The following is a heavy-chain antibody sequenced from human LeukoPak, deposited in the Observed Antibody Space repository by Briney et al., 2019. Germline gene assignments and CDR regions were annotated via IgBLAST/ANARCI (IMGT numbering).Heavy chain of an antibody. D-gene: IGHD5-24*01. J-gene: IGHJ3*02. V-gene: IGHV4-59*12. Sequence: SETLSLTCTVSGGSISSYYWSWIPQPPGKGLEWIGYIYYSGSTNYNPSLKSRVTISVDKSKNHFSLKLSSVTAADTAVYYCARDVMASGAFDIWGQGTMVTVSS. CDR3: ARDVMASGAFDI. CDR1: GGSISSYY. CDR2: IYYSGST.